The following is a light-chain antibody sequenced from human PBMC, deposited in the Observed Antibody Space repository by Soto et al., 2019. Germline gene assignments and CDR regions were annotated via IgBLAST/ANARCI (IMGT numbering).Light chain of an antibody. CDR2: YAS. CDR3: QQYNNWPPIT. V-gene: IGKV3-15*01. J-gene: IGKJ5*01. CDR1: QSVRNN. Sequence: EILMTQSPATLSVSPGERATLSCRASQSVRNNLAWYQQRRGQAPRLLIYYASTRATGVPARFSGSGSGTEFTLTISSLQSEDAAFYYCQQYNNWPPITFGQGTRLEIK.